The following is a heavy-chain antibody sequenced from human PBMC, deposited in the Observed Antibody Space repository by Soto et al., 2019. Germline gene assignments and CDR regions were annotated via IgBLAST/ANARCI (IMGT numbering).Heavy chain of an antibody. CDR3: ATEEVNCSGGSCYSGRHWFDP. V-gene: IGHV1-24*01. Sequence: ASVKVSCKVSGYTLTELSMHWVRQAPGKGLEWMGGFDPEDGETIYAQKFQGRVTMTEDTSTDTAYMELSILRSEDTAVYYCATEEVNCSGGSCYSGRHWFDPWGQGTLVTVSS. CDR2: FDPEDGET. J-gene: IGHJ5*02. D-gene: IGHD2-15*01. CDR1: GYTLTELS.